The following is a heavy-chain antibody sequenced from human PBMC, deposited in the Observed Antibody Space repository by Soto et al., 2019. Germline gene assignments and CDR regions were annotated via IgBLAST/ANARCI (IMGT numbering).Heavy chain of an antibody. V-gene: IGHV4-61*01. CDR3: ATDDYGDYGYYYYGMDV. J-gene: IGHJ6*02. CDR1: GGSVSSGSYY. Sequence: SETLSLTCTVSGGSVSSGSYYWSWIRQPPGKGLEWIGYIYYSGSTNYNPSLKSRVTISVDTSKNQFSLKLSSVTAADTAVYYCATDDYGDYGYYYYGMDVWGQGTTVTVSS. CDR2: IYYSGST. D-gene: IGHD4-17*01.